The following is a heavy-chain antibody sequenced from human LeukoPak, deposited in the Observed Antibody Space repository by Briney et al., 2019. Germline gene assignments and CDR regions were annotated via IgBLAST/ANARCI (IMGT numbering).Heavy chain of an antibody. Sequence: GGSLRLSCAASGFTFSSYWMSWVRQAPGEGLEWVANIKQDGTEKYYMDSVKGRFTNSRDNSRNTLSLEMNSLRVEDTAVYYCARRIGQGIIPMIEVEYGMDVWGQGTTVTVSS. J-gene: IGHJ6*02. CDR1: GFTFSSYW. V-gene: IGHV3-7*04. D-gene: IGHD3-22*01. CDR2: IKQDGTEK. CDR3: ARRIGQGIIPMIEVEYGMDV.